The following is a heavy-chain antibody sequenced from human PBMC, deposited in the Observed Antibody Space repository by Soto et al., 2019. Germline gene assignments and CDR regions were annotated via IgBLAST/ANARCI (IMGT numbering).Heavy chain of an antibody. V-gene: IGHV3-7*01. J-gene: IGHJ4*02. CDR3: ARGIASHDSY. CDR2: IKQDGSQS. Sequence: PGGSLRLSCAASGFTLSNYWMTWVRQGPGKGLEWVANIKQDGSQSYYVDSVKGRFTISRDNAKNSVYLQMNSLRVEDTAVYYCARGIASHDSYWGQGTLVTVSS. D-gene: IGHD6-6*01. CDR1: GFTLSNYW.